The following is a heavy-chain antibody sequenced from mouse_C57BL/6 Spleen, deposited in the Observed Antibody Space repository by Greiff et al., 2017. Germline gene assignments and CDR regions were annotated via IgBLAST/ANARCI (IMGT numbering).Heavy chain of an antibody. J-gene: IGHJ2*01. D-gene: IGHD1-1*01. V-gene: IGHV1-64*01. CDR2: IHPNSGST. CDR3: ARSAYGGYFDC. CDR1: GYTFTSYW. Sequence: QVQLQQPGAELVKPGASVKLSCKASGYTFTSYWMHWVKQRPGQGLEWIGMIHPNSGSTNYNEKFKSKATLTVDKSSSTAYMQLSGLTSEDSAVYCCARSAYGGYFDCWGQGTTLTVSS.